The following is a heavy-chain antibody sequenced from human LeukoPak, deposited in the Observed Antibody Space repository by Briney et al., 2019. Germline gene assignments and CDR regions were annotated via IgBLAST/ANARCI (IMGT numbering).Heavy chain of an antibody. CDR1: GGSISSSSYY. J-gene: IGHJ4*02. Sequence: PSETLSLTCTVSGGSISSSSYYWGWIRQPPGKGLEWIGSIYYSGSTYYNPSLKSRVTISVDTSKNQFSLKLSSVTAADTAVYYCARDRGFSFGSLDYWGQGTLVTVSS. CDR2: IYYSGST. V-gene: IGHV4-39*02. CDR3: ARDRGFSFGSLDY. D-gene: IGHD5-18*01.